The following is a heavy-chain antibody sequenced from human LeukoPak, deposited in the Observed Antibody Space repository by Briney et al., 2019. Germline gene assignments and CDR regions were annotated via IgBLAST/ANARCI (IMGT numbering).Heavy chain of an antibody. D-gene: IGHD3-22*01. CDR2: INHSGST. V-gene: IGHV4-34*01. Sequence: SETLSLTCAVYGGSFSGYYWSWIRQPPGKGLEWIGEINHSGSTNYNPSLKSRVTISVDTSKNQFSLKLSSVTAADTAVYYCARGSLPDYYDSSGSFDYWGQGTLVTVSS. CDR3: ARGSLPDYYDSSGSFDY. CDR1: GGSFSGYY. J-gene: IGHJ4*02.